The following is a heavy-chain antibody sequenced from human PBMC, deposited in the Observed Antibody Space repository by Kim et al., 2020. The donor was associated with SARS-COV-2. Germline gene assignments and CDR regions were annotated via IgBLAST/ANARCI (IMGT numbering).Heavy chain of an antibody. D-gene: IGHD3-3*01. J-gene: IGHJ4*02. CDR1: GFTFSSYA. Sequence: RGSLRLSCAASGFTFSSYAMSWVRQAPGKGLEWVSAISGSGRYTYYADSVKGRFTISRDNSKNTLYLQMNSLRAEDTAVYYCAKDDFWSGPNDYWGQGTLVTVSS. V-gene: IGHV3-23*01. CDR2: ISGSGRYT. CDR3: AKDDFWSGPNDY.